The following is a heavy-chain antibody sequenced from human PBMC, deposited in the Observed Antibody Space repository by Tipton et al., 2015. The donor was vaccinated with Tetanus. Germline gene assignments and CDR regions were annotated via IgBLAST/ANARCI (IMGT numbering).Heavy chain of an antibody. CDR1: GYSFSTHW. J-gene: IGHJ4*02. D-gene: IGHD3-16*02. Sequence: QLVQSGAAVKKPGESLKISCKGYGYSFSTHWIGWVRQKPGKGLEWMGIIWPGDSDTRYSPAFQGQVTISADMSITTAYLQWSSLKAADTAMYYCGRQDGAGGTRYWGQGTLVTVSS. CDR3: GRQDGAGGTRY. V-gene: IGHV5-51*01. CDR2: IWPGDSDT.